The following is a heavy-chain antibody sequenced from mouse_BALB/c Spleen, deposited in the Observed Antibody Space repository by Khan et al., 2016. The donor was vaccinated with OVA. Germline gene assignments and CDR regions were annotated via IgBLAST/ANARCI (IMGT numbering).Heavy chain of an antibody. CDR2: ISPGSGDT. V-gene: IGHV1-77*01. D-gene: IGHD1-2*01. Sequence: QVQLQQSGAELARPGASVKLSCKASGYTFTDYYINWVKQRTGQGLEWIGEISPGSGDTSYNERFKGKATLTADNSTSTAYMQLSSLTSEASAVYFCARRNYCGYTFAYWGQGTLVTVSA. CDR3: ARRNYCGYTFAY. J-gene: IGHJ3*01. CDR1: GYTFTDYY.